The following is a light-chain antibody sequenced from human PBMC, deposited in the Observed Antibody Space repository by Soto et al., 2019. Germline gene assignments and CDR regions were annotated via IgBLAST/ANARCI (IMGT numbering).Light chain of an antibody. CDR2: DNN. CDR3: GTWDTSLRTGWV. Sequence: QSVLTQPPSVSAAPGQKVTISRSGSSSNIGNHYVSWYQQVPGTAPKLLIYDNNKRPSGIPDRFSGSNSGTSATLGITGLQTGDEADYYCGTWDTSLRTGWVFGGGTKLTVL. V-gene: IGLV1-51*01. CDR1: SSNIGNHY. J-gene: IGLJ3*02.